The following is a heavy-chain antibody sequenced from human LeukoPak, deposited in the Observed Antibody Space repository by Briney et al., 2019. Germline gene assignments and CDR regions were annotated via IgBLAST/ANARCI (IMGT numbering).Heavy chain of an antibody. D-gene: IGHD2-2*01. V-gene: IGHV3-23*01. CDR2: ISGSSAGI. CDR3: VKVAVQTQVVPAAIFFDY. Sequence: PGRSLRLSRAASGFTFNNYAMGWVRQAPGKGLEWVSVISGSSAGIKYADSVKGRFTISRDNSKDTLYLQMNSLSAEDTAVYYCVKVAVQTQVVPAAIFFDYWGQGTLVTVSS. CDR1: GFTFNNYA. J-gene: IGHJ4*02.